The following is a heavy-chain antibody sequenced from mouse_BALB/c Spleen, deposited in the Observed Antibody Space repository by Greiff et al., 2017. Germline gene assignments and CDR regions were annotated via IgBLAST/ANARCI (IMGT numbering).Heavy chain of an antibody. Sequence: QLQQSGPELVKPGASVKIPCKASGYAFSSSWMNWVKQRPGQGLEWIGRIYPGDGDTNYNGKFKGKATLTADKSSSTAYMQLSSMTSVDSAVYFCARRDGSSPYWYFDVWGAGTTVTVSS. J-gene: IGHJ1*01. V-gene: IGHV1-82*01. CDR1: GYAFSSSW. D-gene: IGHD1-1*01. CDR3: ARRDGSSPYWYFDV. CDR2: IYPGDGDT.